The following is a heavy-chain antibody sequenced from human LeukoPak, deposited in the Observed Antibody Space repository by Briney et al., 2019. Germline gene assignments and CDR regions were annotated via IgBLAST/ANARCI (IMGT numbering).Heavy chain of an antibody. CDR3: ARRDTSDYYAIDY. V-gene: IGHV3-23*01. CDR1: GFTFSSYP. D-gene: IGHD3-22*01. J-gene: IGHJ4*02. Sequence: PGGSLRLSCAASGFTFSSYPMAWVRQTPGKGLEWVSTLSGSGGSTYYADSVKGRFTISRDNSKNTLYLQMNSLRAEDTALYYCARRDTSDYYAIDYWGRGTLVTVSS. CDR2: LSGSGGST.